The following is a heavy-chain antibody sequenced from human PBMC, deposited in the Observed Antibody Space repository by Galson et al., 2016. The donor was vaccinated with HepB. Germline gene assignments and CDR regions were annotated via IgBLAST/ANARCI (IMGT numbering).Heavy chain of an antibody. CDR1: GFTFTNYW. CDR2: IRGDGYEL. D-gene: IGHD4-11*01. V-gene: IGHV3-7*01. Sequence: SLRLSCAASGFTFTNYWMTWVRQAPGKGLEWVANIRGDGYELNYVDSVKGRFTISRDNSKNTLFLQMNGLRADDTAVYYCARGTTESDYPSYYGLDVWGQGATVTVSS. CDR3: ARGTTESDYPSYYGLDV. J-gene: IGHJ6*02.